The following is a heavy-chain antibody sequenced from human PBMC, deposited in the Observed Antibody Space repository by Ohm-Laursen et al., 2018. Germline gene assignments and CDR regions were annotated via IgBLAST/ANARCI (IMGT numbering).Heavy chain of an antibody. J-gene: IGHJ4*02. CDR1: GGSFSGYY. D-gene: IGHD3-9*01. V-gene: IGHV4-34*01. CDR2: INHSGST. Sequence: SETLSLTWVVYGGSFSGYYWSWIRQPPGKGLEWIGEINHSGSTNYNPSLKSRVTISVDTSKNQFSLKLSSVTAADTAVYYCAVSEVRYSFTYLADFWGQGTLVTVPS. CDR3: AVSEVRYSFTYLADF.